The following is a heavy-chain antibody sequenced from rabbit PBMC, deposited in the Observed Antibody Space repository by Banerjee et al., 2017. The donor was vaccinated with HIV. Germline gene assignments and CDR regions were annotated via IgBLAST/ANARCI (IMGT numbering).Heavy chain of an antibody. CDR2: INTGNDRT. CDR3: ARAGYVANNYDAGMDL. V-gene: IGHV1S45*01. J-gene: IGHJ6*01. D-gene: IGHD6-1*01. Sequence: QEQLVESGGGLVQPEGSLTLTCTASGLSFSNNYDIYWVRQAPGKGLEWIGCINTGNDRTWYASWAKGRFTISKTSSTTVTLEMTSLTAADTATYFCARAGYVANNYDAGMDLWGPGTLVTVS. CDR1: GLSFSNNYD.